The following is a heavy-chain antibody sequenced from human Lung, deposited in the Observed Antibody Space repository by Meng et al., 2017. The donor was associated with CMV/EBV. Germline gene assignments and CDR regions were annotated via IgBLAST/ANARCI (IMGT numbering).Heavy chain of an antibody. J-gene: IGHJ5*02. D-gene: IGHD2/OR15-2a*01. CDR2: ISTNTGTP. CDR1: GHIFNTYN. V-gene: IGHV7-4-1*02. Sequence: VHLCLSGCELKKPWDSMMVSYKSSGHIFNTYNIKWVRQAHGRGREWLGLISTNTGTPTYTQGFTVWFVFSLDTSVSTAYLQISSVKAEDTDVYYCARGGNFDPWGQGTLVTVSS. CDR3: ARGGNFDP.